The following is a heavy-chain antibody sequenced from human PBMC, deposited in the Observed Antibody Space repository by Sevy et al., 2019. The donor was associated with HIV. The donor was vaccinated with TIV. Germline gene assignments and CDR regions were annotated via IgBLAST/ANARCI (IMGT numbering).Heavy chain of an antibody. V-gene: IGHV1-18*04. CDR2: ISAYNGNT. D-gene: IGHD3-22*01. CDR1: GYTFTSYG. Sequence: ASVKVSCKASGYTFTSYGISWVRQAPGQGLEWMGWISAYNGNTNYAQKLQGRGTMTTDTSTSKAYMELRSLGSDDTAVYYCARDGDYYDSSLDYWGQGTLVTVSS. J-gene: IGHJ4*02. CDR3: ARDGDYYDSSLDY.